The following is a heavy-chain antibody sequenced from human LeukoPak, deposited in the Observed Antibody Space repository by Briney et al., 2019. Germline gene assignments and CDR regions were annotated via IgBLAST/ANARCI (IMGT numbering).Heavy chain of an antibody. CDR1: GGYISSSNW. D-gene: IGHD3-10*01. J-gene: IGHJ3*02. V-gene: IGHV4-4*02. CDR2: IYHSGST. Sequence: SETLSLTCAVSGGYISSSNWWSWVRQPPGKGLEWIGEIYHSGSTNYNPSLKSRVTISVDKSKNQFSLKLSSVTAADTAVYYCATSYYYGSGSYYNAPLNAFDIWGQGTMVTVSS. CDR3: ATSYYYGSGSYYNAPLNAFDI.